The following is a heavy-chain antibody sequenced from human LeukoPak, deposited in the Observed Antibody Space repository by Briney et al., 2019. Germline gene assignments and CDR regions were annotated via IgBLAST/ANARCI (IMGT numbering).Heavy chain of an antibody. Sequence: SVKVSCKASGGTFSSYAISWVRQAPGQGLEWMGRIIPILGTANYAQKFQGRVTITADKSTSTAYMELSSLRSEDTAVYYCARAVYCSGGSCYGDNDAFDIWGQGTMVTVSS. CDR2: IIPILGTA. D-gene: IGHD2-15*01. CDR1: GGTFSSYA. CDR3: ARAVYCSGGSCYGDNDAFDI. V-gene: IGHV1-69*06. J-gene: IGHJ3*02.